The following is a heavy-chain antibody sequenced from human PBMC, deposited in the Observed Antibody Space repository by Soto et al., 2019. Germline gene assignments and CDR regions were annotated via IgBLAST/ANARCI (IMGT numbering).Heavy chain of an antibody. CDR1: GYNFCDYG. CDR3: ARGRTVSSIGPLLV. Sequence: QIQLVQSGAEVKKPGASVKVSCKASGYNFCDYGVRWVRQAPGQGLEWMGWVSPKSGNTDYARKVQGRVTMTTDISTSTAYMELRGLISDDTGVYYCARGRTVSSIGPLLVWGQGTLVSVSS. D-gene: IGHD1-1*01. V-gene: IGHV1-18*01. CDR2: VSPKSGNT. J-gene: IGHJ1*01.